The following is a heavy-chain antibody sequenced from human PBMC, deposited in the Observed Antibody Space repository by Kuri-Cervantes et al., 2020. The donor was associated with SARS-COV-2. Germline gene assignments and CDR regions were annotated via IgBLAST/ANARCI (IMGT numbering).Heavy chain of an antibody. Sequence: ASVKVSCKASGYTFTGYYMHWVRQAPGQGLEWMGIINPSGGSTSYAQKFQGSVTMTRDTSTSTVYMELSSLRSEDPAVYYCARTRIAAAVTDAFDIWGQGTMVTVSS. CDR3: ARTRIAAAVTDAFDI. CDR2: INPSGGST. D-gene: IGHD6-25*01. J-gene: IGHJ3*02. V-gene: IGHV1-46*01. CDR1: GYTFTGYY.